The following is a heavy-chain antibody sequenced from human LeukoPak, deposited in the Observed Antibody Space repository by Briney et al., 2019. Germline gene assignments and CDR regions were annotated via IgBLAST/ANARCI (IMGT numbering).Heavy chain of an antibody. V-gene: IGHV3-23*01. CDR3: AKHSGYDFFLVVFDY. D-gene: IGHD5-12*01. CDR1: GFTFSSYA. Sequence: GGSLRLSCAASGFTFSSYAMIWVRQAPGKALEWVSAISGSGGSTYYADSVKGRFTISRDNYKNTLYLQMNSLRAEDTDVYDCAKHSGYDFFLVVFDYWGQGTLVTVCS. J-gene: IGHJ4*02. CDR2: ISGSGGST.